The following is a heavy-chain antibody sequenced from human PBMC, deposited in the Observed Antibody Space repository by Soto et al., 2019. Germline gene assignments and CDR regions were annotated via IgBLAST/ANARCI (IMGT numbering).Heavy chain of an antibody. Sequence: KPSETLSLTCTVSSGSVSSANYYWTWIRSPPGKGLEWIGHISYSGSTNYNTSLKSRVTLSLDTPKNQFSLTLSSVTAADTAVYYCARGNHDSSGYYSLHYFDYWGQGILVTVSS. J-gene: IGHJ4*02. V-gene: IGHV4-61*01. D-gene: IGHD3-22*01. CDR1: SGSVSSANYY. CDR2: ISYSGST. CDR3: ARGNHDSSGYYSLHYFDY.